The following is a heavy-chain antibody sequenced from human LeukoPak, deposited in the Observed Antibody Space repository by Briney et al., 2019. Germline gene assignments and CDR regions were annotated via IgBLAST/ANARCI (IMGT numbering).Heavy chain of an antibody. V-gene: IGHV1-18*01. CDR1: GYTLTSYG. CDR3: ARDLNVDYGGNSGWFDP. D-gene: IGHD4-23*01. CDR2: ISAYNGNT. J-gene: IGHJ5*02. Sequence: GASVKVSCKASGYTLTSYGISWVRQAPGQGLEWMGWISAYNGNTNYAQKFQGRVTITTDESTSTAYMELSSLRSEDTAVYYCARDLNVDYGGNSGWFDPWGQGTLVTVSS.